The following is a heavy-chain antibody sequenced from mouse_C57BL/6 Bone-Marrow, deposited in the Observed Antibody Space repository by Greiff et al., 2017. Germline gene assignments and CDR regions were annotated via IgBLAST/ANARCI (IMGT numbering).Heavy chain of an antibody. V-gene: IGHV14-2*01. D-gene: IGHD2-10*01. J-gene: IGHJ3*01. CDR1: GFNIKDYY. CDR2: IDPEDGET. CDR3: AFSYYYQGGFAY. Sequence: EVQRVESGAELVKPGASVKLSCTASGFNIKDYYMHWVKQRTEQGLEWIGRIDPEDGETKYAPKFPGKATITADTSSNTAYLQLSSLTSEDTAVYYCAFSYYYQGGFAYWGQGTLVTVSA.